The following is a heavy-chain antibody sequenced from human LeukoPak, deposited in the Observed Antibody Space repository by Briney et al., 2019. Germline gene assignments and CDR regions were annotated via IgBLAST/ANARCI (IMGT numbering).Heavy chain of an antibody. D-gene: IGHD3-22*01. J-gene: IGHJ4*02. CDR3: ARYEVTMIVVGG. CDR1: GYSISSGYY. Sequence: SETLSLTCTVSGYSISSGYYWGWIRQPPGKGLEWIGSIYHSGSTYYNPSLKSRVTISVDTSKNQFSLKLSSVTAADTAVYYCARYEVTMIVVGGWGQGTLVTVSS. CDR2: IYHSGST. V-gene: IGHV4-38-2*02.